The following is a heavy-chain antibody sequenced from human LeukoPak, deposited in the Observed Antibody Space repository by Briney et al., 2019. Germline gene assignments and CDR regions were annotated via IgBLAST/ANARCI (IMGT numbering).Heavy chain of an antibody. Sequence: GGSLRLSCAASGFTFSSYSMNWVRQAPGKGVERVSSISSSSSYIYYADSVKGRFTISRDNAKNSLYLQMNSLRAEDTAVYYCARGRRNFYDSSGYYDFDYWGQGTLVTVSS. CDR3: ARGRRNFYDSSGYYDFDY. CDR2: ISSSSSYI. D-gene: IGHD3-22*01. J-gene: IGHJ4*02. CDR1: GFTFSSYS. V-gene: IGHV3-21*01.